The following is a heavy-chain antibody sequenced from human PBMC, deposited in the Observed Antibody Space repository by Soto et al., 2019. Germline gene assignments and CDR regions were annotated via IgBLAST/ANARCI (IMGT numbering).Heavy chain of an antibody. CDR1: RFTFSSYW. V-gene: IGHV3-7*01. J-gene: IGHJ4*02. Sequence: GGSLRLSCAASRFTFSSYWMTWVRQAPGKGLEWVANIKEDGTDKYYVDSVKGRFTISRDNAKNSLYLQMNGLRAEDTAVYYCARGVGYSGYDPLNCWGQGTLVTVSS. CDR3: ARGVGYSGYDPLNC. D-gene: IGHD5-12*01. CDR2: IKEDGTDK.